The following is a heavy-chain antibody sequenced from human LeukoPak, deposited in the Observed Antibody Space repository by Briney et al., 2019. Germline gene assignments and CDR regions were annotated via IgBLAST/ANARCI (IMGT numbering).Heavy chain of an antibody. D-gene: IGHD1-26*01. CDR3: ARGARGSYSY. Sequence: PSENLSLTCTVSGGSISSYYWSWIRQPPGKGLEWIGYIFYSGSTNYNPSLESRVTISVDTSMNQFSLNLSSVTAADTAVYYCARGARGSYSYWGQGNLVTVSS. V-gene: IGHV4-59*08. CDR1: GGSISSYY. CDR2: IFYSGST. J-gene: IGHJ4*02.